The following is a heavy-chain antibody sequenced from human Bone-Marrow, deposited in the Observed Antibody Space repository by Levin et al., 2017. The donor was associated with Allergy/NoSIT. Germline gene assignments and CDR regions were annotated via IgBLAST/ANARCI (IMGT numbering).Heavy chain of an antibody. CDR1: GFTFSSYA. D-gene: IGHD6-6*01. J-gene: IGHJ4*02. V-gene: IGHV3-23*01. CDR3: AKDRAARPPPLVYFDY. Sequence: AGGSLRLSCAASGFTFSSYAMSWVRQAPGKGLEWVSAISGSGGSTYYADSVKGRFTISRDNSKNTLYLQMNSLRAEDTAVYYCAKDRAARPPPLVYFDYWGQGTLVTVSS. CDR2: ISGSGGST.